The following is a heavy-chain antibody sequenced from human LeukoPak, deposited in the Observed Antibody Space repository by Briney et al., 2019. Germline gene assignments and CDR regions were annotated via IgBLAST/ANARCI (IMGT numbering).Heavy chain of an antibody. Sequence: GESLRLSCAASGFTFSSYAMHWVRQAPGKGLEYVSAISSNGGSTYYANSVKGRFTISRDNSKNTLYRQMGSLRAEDMAVYYCARGGDYMTFKNYYYYMDVWGKGTTVTVSS. CDR1: GFTFSSYA. J-gene: IGHJ6*03. D-gene: IGHD4-17*01. CDR3: ARGGDYMTFKNYYYYMDV. CDR2: ISSNGGST. V-gene: IGHV3-64*01.